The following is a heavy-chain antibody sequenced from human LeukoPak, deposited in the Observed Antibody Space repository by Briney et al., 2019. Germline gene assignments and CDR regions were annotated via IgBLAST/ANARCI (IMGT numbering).Heavy chain of an antibody. Sequence: ASVKVSCKASGYTFTSYAMHWVPQAPGQRLEWMGWINAGNGNTKYSQKFQGRVTITRDTSASTAYMELSSLRSEDTAVYYCARERGPLAAAGTWWFDPWGQGTLVTVSS. V-gene: IGHV1-3*01. CDR2: INAGNGNT. D-gene: IGHD6-13*01. CDR3: ARERGPLAAAGTWWFDP. CDR1: GYTFTSYA. J-gene: IGHJ5*02.